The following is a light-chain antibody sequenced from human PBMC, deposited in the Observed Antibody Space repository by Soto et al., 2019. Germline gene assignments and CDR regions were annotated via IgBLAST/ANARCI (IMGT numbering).Light chain of an antibody. CDR3: SSYAGSKTV. V-gene: IGLV2-8*01. Sequence: QSALTQPPSASGSPGQSVTISCTGTSSDIGNYIYVSWYQQHPGKAPKLIIYEVSRWTSGVPDRFSGSKSGSTASLTISGLQADDEADYYCSSYAGSKTVFGTGTKVTVL. CDR1: SSDIGNYIY. J-gene: IGLJ1*01. CDR2: EVS.